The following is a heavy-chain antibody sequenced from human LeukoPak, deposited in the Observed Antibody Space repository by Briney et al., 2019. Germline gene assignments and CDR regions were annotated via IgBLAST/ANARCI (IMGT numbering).Heavy chain of an antibody. CDR3: ARAGYCSSTSCYWVPRHAFDI. CDR1: GYTFTSYD. CDR2: ISAYNGNT. J-gene: IGHJ3*02. V-gene: IGHV1-18*01. Sequence: GASVKVSCKASGYTFTSYDINWVRQATGQGLEWMGWISAYNGNTNYAQKLQGRVTMTTDTSTSTAYMELRSLRSDDTAVHYCARAGYCSSTSCYWVPRHAFDIWGQGTMVTVSS. D-gene: IGHD2-2*01.